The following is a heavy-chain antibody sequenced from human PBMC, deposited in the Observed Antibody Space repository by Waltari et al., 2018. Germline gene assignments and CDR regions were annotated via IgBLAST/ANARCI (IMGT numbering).Heavy chain of an antibody. V-gene: IGHV3-15*01. CDR1: GFTFSNTW. CDR2: SKPQSDGGGAT. CDR3: TTDQGDSYTFYSFDY. D-gene: IGHD3-16*02. Sequence: EVQLVESGGGLVNPGGSLRLSCAASGFTFSNTWMDWVRQAPGKGLDWIALSKPQSDGGGATYYAAPVTGRFTVSRDDSKNMLYLQMSSLKTEDTAMYYCTTDQGDSYTFYSFDYWGQGTLVTVSS. J-gene: IGHJ4*02.